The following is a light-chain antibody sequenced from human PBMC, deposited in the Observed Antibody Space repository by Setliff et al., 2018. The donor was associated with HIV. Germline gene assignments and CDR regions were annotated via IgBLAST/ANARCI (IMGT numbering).Light chain of an antibody. CDR3: SSYTSSSTDV. CDR1: SSDVGTYNA. Sequence: QSALAQPASVSGSPGQSITISCTGTSSDVGTYNAVYWYQQHPGKAPKLMIYDVSTRPSEVSNRFSGSKSGNTASLTISGLQTEDEADYYCSSYTSSSTDVFGTGTKVTVL. V-gene: IGLV2-14*01. CDR2: DVS. J-gene: IGLJ1*01.